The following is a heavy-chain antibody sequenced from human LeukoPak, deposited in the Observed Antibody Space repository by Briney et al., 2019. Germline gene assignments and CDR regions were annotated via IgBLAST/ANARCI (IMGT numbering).Heavy chain of an antibody. Sequence: GGSLRLSCAASGFTFNNYTMHWVRQAPGKGPEWVAVISYDGSNKYYADSVKGRFTISRDNSKSTLYLQMNSLRAEDTAVYYCARGVESSGYRRVPYFDYWGQGTLVTVSS. CDR2: ISYDGSNK. J-gene: IGHJ4*02. V-gene: IGHV3-30-3*01. D-gene: IGHD3-22*01. CDR3: ARGVESSGYRRVPYFDY. CDR1: GFTFNNYT.